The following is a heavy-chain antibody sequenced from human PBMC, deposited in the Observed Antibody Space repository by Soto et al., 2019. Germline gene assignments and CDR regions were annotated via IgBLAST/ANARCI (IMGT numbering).Heavy chain of an antibody. CDR3: ARGRGDIVVVPAAPPFDY. CDR1: GGSFSGYY. V-gene: IGHV4-34*01. Sequence: PSETLSLTCAVYGGSFSGYYWSWIRQPPGKGLEWIGEINHSGSTNYNPSLKSRVTISVDTSKNQFSLKLSSVTAADTAVYYCARGRGDIVVVPAAPPFDYWGQGTLVTVSS. CDR2: INHSGST. D-gene: IGHD2-2*01. J-gene: IGHJ4*02.